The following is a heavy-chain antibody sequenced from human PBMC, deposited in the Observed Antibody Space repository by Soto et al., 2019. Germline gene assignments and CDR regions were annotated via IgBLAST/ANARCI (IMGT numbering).Heavy chain of an antibody. D-gene: IGHD6-13*01. Sequence: TLSLTCTLSVDSITPYYWSWIRQPAGKGLEWIGRIDASGNTNYNPSLNSRVTMSIDTSKKQFSLKLTSVTAADTASYYCARYSNNWFQTEGMDVWGQGTMVTFSS. J-gene: IGHJ6*02. CDR1: VDSITPYY. CDR3: ARYSNNWFQTEGMDV. V-gene: IGHV4-4*07. CDR2: IDASGNT.